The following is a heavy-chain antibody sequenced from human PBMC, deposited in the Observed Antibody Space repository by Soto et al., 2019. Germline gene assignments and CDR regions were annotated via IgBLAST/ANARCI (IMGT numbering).Heavy chain of an antibody. D-gene: IGHD6-6*01. CDR1: GFTFSSYA. J-gene: IGHJ4*02. V-gene: IGHV3-30-3*01. CDR2: ISYDGSNK. Sequence: GGSLRLSCAASGFTFSSYAMHWVRQAPGKGLEWVAVISYDGSNKYYADSVKGRFTISRDNSKNTLYLQMNSLRAEDTAVYYCARDAAEYSSSLYYFDYWGEGTLVTVSS. CDR3: ARDAAEYSSSLYYFDY.